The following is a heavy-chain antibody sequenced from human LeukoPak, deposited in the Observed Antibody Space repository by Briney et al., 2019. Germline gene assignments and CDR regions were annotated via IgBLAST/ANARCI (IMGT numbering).Heavy chain of an antibody. Sequence: ASVTVSCKASGGTFSSYAISWVRQAPGQGLEWMGGIIPIFGTANYAQKFQGRVTITADESTSTAYMELSSLRSEDTAVYYCARDGGYGDYERGWGQGTLVTVSS. V-gene: IGHV1-69*13. D-gene: IGHD4-17*01. CDR2: IIPIFGTA. CDR1: GGTFSSYA. J-gene: IGHJ4*02. CDR3: ARDGGYGDYERG.